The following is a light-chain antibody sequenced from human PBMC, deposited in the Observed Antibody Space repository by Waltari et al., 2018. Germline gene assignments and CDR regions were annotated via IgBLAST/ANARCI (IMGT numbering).Light chain of an antibody. Sequence: QSALTQPASVSGSPGQSITISCTVTSSDVGNYNLVPWYQQHPGQAPIVIIYEGSNRPSGVSNLFSGSKSGNTASLTISGLQSEDEADYYCCSYAGSTASVLFGGGTKLTVL. CDR2: EGS. V-gene: IGLV2-23*01. CDR1: SSDVGNYNL. CDR3: CSYAGSTASVL. J-gene: IGLJ2*01.